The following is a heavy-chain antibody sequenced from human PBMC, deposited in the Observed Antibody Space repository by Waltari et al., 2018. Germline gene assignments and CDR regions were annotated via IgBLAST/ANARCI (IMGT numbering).Heavy chain of an antibody. CDR2: VKSERAGGTT. V-gene: IGHV3-15*01. CDR1: GLTFIDAW. D-gene: IGHD3-16*01. Sequence: EVQLVESGGGLVKPGGSLRLSCTASGLTFIDAWMSWVRQAPGKGVEWVGRVKSERAGGTTDYAAPVKGRFTISRDRSKNTLYLEMNSLTVEDTAVYYCTADLPGGLSDYFDYWGQGTLVTVSS. CDR3: TADLPGGLSDYFDY. J-gene: IGHJ4*02.